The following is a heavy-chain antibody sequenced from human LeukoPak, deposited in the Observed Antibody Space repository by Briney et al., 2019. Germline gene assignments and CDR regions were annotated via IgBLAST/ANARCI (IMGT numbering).Heavy chain of an antibody. D-gene: IGHD3-22*01. CDR3: ARQETDYYDSSGLYMDV. V-gene: IGHV4-39*01. Sequence: SETLSLTCTVSGGSISSSSYYWGWIRQPPGKGLEWIGSIYYSGSTYYNPSLKSRVTISVDTSKNQFSLKLSSVTAADTAVYYCARQETDYYDSSGLYMDVWGKGTTVAVSS. J-gene: IGHJ6*03. CDR2: IYYSGST. CDR1: GGSISSSSYY.